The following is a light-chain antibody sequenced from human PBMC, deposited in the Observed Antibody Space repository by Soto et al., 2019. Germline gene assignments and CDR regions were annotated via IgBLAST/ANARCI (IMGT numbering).Light chain of an antibody. V-gene: IGKV3-20*01. Sequence: EIVLTQSPGNLSLSPGERATLSCRASQSVSSSYLAWYQQKPGQAPRLLIYGASSRDTGIPDRFSGSGSGTDCTLTISRLEPQEFAGYCCQQYGSSPSTFGQGTRLEIK. CDR2: GAS. J-gene: IGKJ5*01. CDR3: QQYGSSPST. CDR1: QSVSSSY.